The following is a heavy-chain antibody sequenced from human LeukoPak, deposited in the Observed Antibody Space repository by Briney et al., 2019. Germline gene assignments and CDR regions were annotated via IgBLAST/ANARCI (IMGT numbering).Heavy chain of an antibody. J-gene: IGHJ4*02. CDR1: GGSFSGYY. V-gene: IGHV4-34*01. CDR2: INHSGST. CDR3: ARRCRGRSHIVVVPAAMLFDY. Sequence: SETLSLTCAVYGGSFSGYYWSWIRQPPGKGLEWIGEINHSGSTNYNPSLKSRVTISVDTSKNQFSLKLSSVTAADTAVYYCARRCRGRSHIVVVPAAMLFDYWGQGTLVTVSS. D-gene: IGHD2-2*01.